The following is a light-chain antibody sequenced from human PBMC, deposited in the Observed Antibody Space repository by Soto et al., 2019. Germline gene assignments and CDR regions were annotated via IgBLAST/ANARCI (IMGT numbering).Light chain of an antibody. J-gene: IGKJ4*01. CDR1: QSVSSSY. CDR3: QQYGSSPT. Sequence: EIVLTQSPGTVSLSPGERATLSCRASQSVSSSYLAWYQKKPGQAPRLLIYGASSRATGIPDRFSASGSGTDFTLTISRLEPEDSAVYYCQQYGSSPTFGGGTKVEIK. V-gene: IGKV3-20*01. CDR2: GAS.